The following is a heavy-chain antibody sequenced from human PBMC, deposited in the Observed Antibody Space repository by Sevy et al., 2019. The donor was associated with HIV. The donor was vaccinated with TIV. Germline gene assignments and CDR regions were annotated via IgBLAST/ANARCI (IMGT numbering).Heavy chain of an antibody. CDR3: VFGGCGPFFGI. J-gene: IGHJ3*02. D-gene: IGHD3-3*01. CDR1: GYTFTSYT. V-gene: IGHV1-18*04. Sequence: ASVKVSCKASGYTFTSYTISWVGQAPGQGLAWMGWIRAYNGNTNYAQHLQGRVTMTTDTSTNPAYGELRSLGSGDPAVYEWVFGGCGPFFGIRGQGKMVTV. CDR2: IRAYNGNT.